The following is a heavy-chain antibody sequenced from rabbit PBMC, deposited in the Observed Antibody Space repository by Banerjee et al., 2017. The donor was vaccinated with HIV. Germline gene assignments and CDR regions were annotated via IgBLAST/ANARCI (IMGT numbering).Heavy chain of an antibody. CDR3: ARDTGTSFSSYGIDL. J-gene: IGHJ6*01. CDR1: GLSFSSNEY. D-gene: IGHD7-1*01. CDR2: IAGDSSGFT. V-gene: IGHV1S40*01. Sequence: QSLEESGGDLVKHGASLTLPCRASGLSFSSNEYMCWVRQAPGKGLEWISCIAGDSSGFTYAATWAKGRFTCSKASSTTVTLQMTSLTVADTATYFCARDTGTSFSSYGIDLWGPGTLVTVS.